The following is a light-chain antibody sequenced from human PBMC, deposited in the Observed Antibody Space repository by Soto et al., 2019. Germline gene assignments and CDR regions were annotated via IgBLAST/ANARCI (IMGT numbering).Light chain of an antibody. CDR3: SSFTISRNTVI. Sequence: QSALTQPASVSGSPGQSITISCTGTSSDVDGYNYVSWYQYHPGKAPKLMIYDVNNRPSGVSNRFSGSESGNTASLTISGLQAEDEADYYCSSFTISRNTVIFGGGTQLTVL. J-gene: IGLJ2*01. V-gene: IGLV2-14*01. CDR1: SSDVDGYNY. CDR2: DVN.